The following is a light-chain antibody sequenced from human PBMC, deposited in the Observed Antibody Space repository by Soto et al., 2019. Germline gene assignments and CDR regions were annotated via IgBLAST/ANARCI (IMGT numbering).Light chain of an antibody. CDR2: GAS. Sequence: EIVLTQSPGTLSLSPGERATLSCRASQSVSSSYLAWYQQKPGQAPRLLIYGASSRATGIPDRFSGSGSGTDFTLTISSLEPEDFAVYYYQQYGSSPPYTFGQGTKLEIK. J-gene: IGKJ2*01. CDR1: QSVSSSY. V-gene: IGKV3-20*01. CDR3: QQYGSSPPYT.